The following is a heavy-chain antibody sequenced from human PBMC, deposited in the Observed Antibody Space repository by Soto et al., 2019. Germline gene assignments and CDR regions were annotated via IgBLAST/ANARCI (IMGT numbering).Heavy chain of an antibody. D-gene: IGHD2-15*01. CDR3: ARGGGGSYCSGGSCFFDY. Sequence: QVQLVESGGGVVQPGRSLRLSCAASGFTFSTYGMHWVRQAPGKGLEWVTIIWYDGSNKYYVDSVKGRFTISRDNSKNKLYLQMDSLRAEDTAVYYCARGGGGSYCSGGSCFFDYWGQGTLVTVSS. CDR2: IWYDGSNK. J-gene: IGHJ4*02. V-gene: IGHV3-33*01. CDR1: GFTFSTYG.